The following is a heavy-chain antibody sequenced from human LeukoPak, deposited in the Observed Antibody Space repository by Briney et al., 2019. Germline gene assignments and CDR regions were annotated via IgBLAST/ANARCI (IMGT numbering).Heavy chain of an antibody. V-gene: IGHV1-69*04. CDR2: VVPASEIS. Sequence: ASVKVSCKASGGPFHTYAISWVRLAPGQGLEWMGRVVPASEISTYAQKFLGRVTITADYSASTVYMELSGLRSDDTATYYCARVGYTRGPLPYGMDVWGQGTTVTV. CDR3: ARVGYTRGPLPYGMDV. J-gene: IGHJ6*02. D-gene: IGHD3-16*02. CDR1: GGPFHTYA.